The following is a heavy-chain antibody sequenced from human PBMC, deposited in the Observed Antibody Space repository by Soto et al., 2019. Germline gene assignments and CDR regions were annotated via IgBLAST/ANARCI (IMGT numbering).Heavy chain of an antibody. D-gene: IGHD1-26*01. J-gene: IGHJ4*02. V-gene: IGHV1-18*01. CDR1: GYTFSSYG. CDR2: ISANNGNT. Sequence: QVQLVQSGAEVKKPGASVKVSCKASGYTFSSYGISWVRQAPGQGLEWMGWISANNGNTNYAQKVQGRVTMTTATSPSTAYMELRSLSSDDTAMYHCPRGGPGAQLDYWGQGTPITVSS. CDR3: PRGGPGAQLDY.